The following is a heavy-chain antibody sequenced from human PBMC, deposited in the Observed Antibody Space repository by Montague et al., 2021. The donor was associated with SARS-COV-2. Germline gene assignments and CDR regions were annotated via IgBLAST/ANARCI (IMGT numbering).Heavy chain of an antibody. Sequence: SLRLSCAASGFTFSSYGTHWVRQAPGKGLEWVAVIWYDGSNKYYADSVKGRFTISRDNSKNTPYLQMNSLRAEDTAVYYCAREYDILTGYYFDYWGQGTLVTVSS. CDR3: AREYDILTGYYFDY. D-gene: IGHD3-9*01. CDR1: GFTFSSYG. V-gene: IGHV3-33*01. CDR2: IWYDGSNK. J-gene: IGHJ4*02.